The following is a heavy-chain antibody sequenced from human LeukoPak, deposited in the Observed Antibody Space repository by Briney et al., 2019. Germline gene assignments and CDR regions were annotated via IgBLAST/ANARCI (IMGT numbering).Heavy chain of an antibody. CDR3: ARGRANDRTKYDSSGYALGY. CDR2: IIPIFGTA. Sequence: VASVKVSCKASGGTFSSYAISWVRQAPGQGLEWMGGIIPIFGTANYAQKFQGRVTITADESTSTAYMELSSLRSEDTAVYYCARGRANDRTKYDSSGYALGYWGQGTLVTVSS. V-gene: IGHV1-69*13. CDR1: GGTFSSYA. J-gene: IGHJ4*02. D-gene: IGHD3-22*01.